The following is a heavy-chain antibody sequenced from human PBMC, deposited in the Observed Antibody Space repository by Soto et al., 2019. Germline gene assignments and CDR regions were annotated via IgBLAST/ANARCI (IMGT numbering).Heavy chain of an antibody. CDR2: IYYSGST. J-gene: IGHJ5*02. V-gene: IGHV4-39*01. Sequence: SETLSLTCTVSGGSISSSSYYWGWIRQPPGKGLEWIGSIYYSGSTYYNPSLKSRVTISVDTSKNQFSLKLSSVTAADTAVYYCARQRPRRWFDPWGQGTLVTVSS. CDR1: GGSISSSSYY. D-gene: IGHD6-6*01. CDR3: ARQRPRRWFDP.